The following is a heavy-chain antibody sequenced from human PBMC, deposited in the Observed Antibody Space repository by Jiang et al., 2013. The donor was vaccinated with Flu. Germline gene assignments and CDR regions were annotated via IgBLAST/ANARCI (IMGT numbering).Heavy chain of an antibody. CDR2: TYYRSKWYN. V-gene: IGHV6-1*01. CDR3: AYSLRPWSASDAFDI. D-gene: IGHD2-21*01. Sequence: GLVKPSQTLSLTCAISGDSVFSKSASWNWIRQSPSRGLEWLGRTYYRSKWYNDYAVSVKSRITINPDTSKNQFSLQLNSVTPEDTAVYYCAYSLRPWSASDAFDIWGQGTMVTVSS. CDR1: GDSVFSKSAS. J-gene: IGHJ3*02.